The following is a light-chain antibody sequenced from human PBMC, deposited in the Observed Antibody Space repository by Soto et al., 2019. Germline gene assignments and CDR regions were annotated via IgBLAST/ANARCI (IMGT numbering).Light chain of an antibody. CDR1: QSISDY. CDR2: AAS. CDR3: QQCSNWPRT. J-gene: IGKJ1*01. V-gene: IGKV3-11*01. Sequence: EILLTQYPGTLSLSPGERATLSCRASQSISDYLAWYQQKPGQAPRLLIYAASSRATGIPARFSGSGSGTDFTLTISRLETEDCAVYYCQQCSNWPRTFGQGTK.